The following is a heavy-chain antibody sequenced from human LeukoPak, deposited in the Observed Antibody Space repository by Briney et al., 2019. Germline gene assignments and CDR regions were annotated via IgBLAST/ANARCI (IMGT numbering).Heavy chain of an antibody. Sequence: GGSLRLSCAASGFTFSSYNMNWVRQAPGKGLGWVSSISSGSTYIYYADSVKGRFTISRDNAKNSLYLQMNSLRAEDTAVYYCARDRLLVVVPEAIGYWGQGTLVTVSS. CDR3: ARDRLLVVVPEAIGY. CDR2: ISSGSTYI. CDR1: GFTFSSYN. V-gene: IGHV3-21*01. J-gene: IGHJ4*02. D-gene: IGHD2-2*01.